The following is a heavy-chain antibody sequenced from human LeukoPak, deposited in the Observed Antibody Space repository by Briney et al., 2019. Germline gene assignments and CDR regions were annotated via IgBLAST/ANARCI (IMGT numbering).Heavy chain of an antibody. D-gene: IGHD5-12*01. Sequence: GGSLRLSCAASGFTFSSYEMNWVRQAPGKGLEWVSYISSSGSTIYYADSVKGRFTISRDNAKNPLYLQMNSLRAEDTAVYYCARGEGGYDPFDYWGQGTLVTVSS. CDR2: ISSSGSTI. CDR1: GFTFSSYE. V-gene: IGHV3-48*03. CDR3: ARGEGGYDPFDY. J-gene: IGHJ4*02.